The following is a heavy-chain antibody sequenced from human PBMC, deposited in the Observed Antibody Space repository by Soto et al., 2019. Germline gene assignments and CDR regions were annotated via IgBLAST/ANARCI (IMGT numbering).Heavy chain of an antibody. Sequence: SETLSLTCTVSGGSISSGGYYWSWIRQHPGKGLEWIGYIYYSGSTYYNPSLKSRVTISVDTSKNQFSLKLSSVTAADTAVYYCARGNPSTGYYTDWFDPWGQGTLVTVSS. D-gene: IGHD3-9*01. V-gene: IGHV4-31*03. J-gene: IGHJ5*02. CDR3: ARGNPSTGYYTDWFDP. CDR2: IYYSGST. CDR1: GGSISSGGYY.